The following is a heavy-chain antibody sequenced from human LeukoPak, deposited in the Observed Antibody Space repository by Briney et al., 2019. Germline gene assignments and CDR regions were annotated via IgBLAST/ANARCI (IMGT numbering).Heavy chain of an antibody. CDR3: ARLGGKMATTPNAFDI. CDR1: GYSFTTYW. V-gene: IGHV5-51*01. J-gene: IGHJ3*02. D-gene: IGHD5-24*01. Sequence: GESLKISCKGSGYSFTTYWIGWVRQMPGKGLEWMGIMYPGDSDTRYSPSFQGQVTISADKSISTGYLQWSSLKASDTAIYYCARLGGKMATTPNAFDIWGQGTMVTVSS. CDR2: MYPGDSDT.